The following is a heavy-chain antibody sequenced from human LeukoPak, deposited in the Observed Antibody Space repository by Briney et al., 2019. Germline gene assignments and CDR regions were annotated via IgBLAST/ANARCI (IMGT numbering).Heavy chain of an antibody. Sequence: PGGSLRLSCAASGFTFDDYAMHWVRQAPGKGLEWVSGISWNSGSIGYADSVKGRFTISRDNAKNSLYLQMTSLRAEDTAVYYCARITPWIQYREYGQDVWGQGTTVTVSS. CDR2: ISWNSGSI. CDR1: GFTFDDYA. V-gene: IGHV3-9*01. D-gene: IGHD5-18*01. J-gene: IGHJ6*02. CDR3: ARITPWIQYREYGQDV.